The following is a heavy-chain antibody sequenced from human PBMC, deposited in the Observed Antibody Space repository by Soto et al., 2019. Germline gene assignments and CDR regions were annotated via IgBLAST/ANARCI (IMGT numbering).Heavy chain of an antibody. CDR1: GYTFTGYY. D-gene: IGHD3-10*01. Sequence: ASVKVSCKASGYTFTGYYMHWVRQAPGQGLEWMGWINPNSGGTKYAEELQGRVTMTTDTSTSTAYMELRSLRSDDTAVYYCARDLDGSGSYYTDYWGQGTLVTVSS. V-gene: IGHV1-2*02. CDR2: INPNSGGT. J-gene: IGHJ4*02. CDR3: ARDLDGSGSYYTDY.